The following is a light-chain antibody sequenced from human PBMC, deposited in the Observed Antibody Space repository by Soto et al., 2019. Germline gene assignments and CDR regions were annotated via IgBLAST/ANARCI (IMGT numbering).Light chain of an antibody. V-gene: IGLV1-44*01. CDR2: TDD. Sequence: QSVLTQPPSASGTPGQRVTISCSGSRSNIGSNTVNWYQQVPGTAPTLLIYTDDQRPSGVPDRFSGSKSGTSASLAISGLQSEDDADYYYAAWDDSLDALVFGGGTKLTVL. CDR1: RSNIGSNT. CDR3: AAWDDSLDALV. J-gene: IGLJ2*01.